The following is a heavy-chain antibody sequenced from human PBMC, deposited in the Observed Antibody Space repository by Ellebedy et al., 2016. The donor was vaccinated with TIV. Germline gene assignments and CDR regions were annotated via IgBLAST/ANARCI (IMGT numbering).Heavy chain of an antibody. J-gene: IGHJ5*02. CDR1: GIIVSDYF. D-gene: IGHD2-21*01. CDR2: LYPDAKT. Sequence: GESLKISCEASGIIVSDYFMNWVRQAPGKGLEWVSVLYPDAKTHYIDSVNGRFIVSRDSSKNTLYLQMNSLTAEDTAVYYFARAPGGGGDFGDNWFDPWGQGTLVTVSS. V-gene: IGHV3-66*01. CDR3: ARAPGGGGDFGDNWFDP.